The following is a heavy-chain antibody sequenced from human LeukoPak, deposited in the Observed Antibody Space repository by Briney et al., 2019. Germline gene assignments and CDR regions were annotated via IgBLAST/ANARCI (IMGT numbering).Heavy chain of an antibody. D-gene: IGHD5-18*01. Sequence: GGSLRLSCAASGFTFSSYEMNWVRQAPGKGLEWVSYIRSSGSTIYYADSVKGRFTISRDNAKNSLYLQMNSLRAEDTAVYYCARGGIQLWRTFDYWGQGTLVTVSS. CDR3: ARGGIQLWRTFDY. CDR2: IRSSGSTI. V-gene: IGHV3-48*03. J-gene: IGHJ4*02. CDR1: GFTFSSYE.